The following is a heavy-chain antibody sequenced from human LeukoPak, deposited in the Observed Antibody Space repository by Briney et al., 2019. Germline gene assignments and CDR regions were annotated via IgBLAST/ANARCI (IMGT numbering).Heavy chain of an antibody. CDR1: GGSISSSSYY. J-gene: IGHJ4*02. Sequence: PSETLSLTCTVSGGSISSSSYYWGWIRQPPGKGLEWIGYIYYSGSTNYNPSLKSRVTISVDTSKNQFSLKLSSVTAADTAVYYCARAYYYDSSGPYYFDYWGQGTLVTVSS. D-gene: IGHD3-22*01. V-gene: IGHV4-61*05. CDR3: ARAYYYDSSGPYYFDY. CDR2: IYYSGST.